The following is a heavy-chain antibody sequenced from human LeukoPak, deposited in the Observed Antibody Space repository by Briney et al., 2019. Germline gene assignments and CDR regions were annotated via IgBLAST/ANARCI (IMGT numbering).Heavy chain of an antibody. CDR3: ARDRIAVSDPPNWFDP. D-gene: IGHD6-19*01. V-gene: IGHV4-38-2*02. Sequence: SETLSLTCTVSGYSISSGYYWGWIRQPPGKGLEWIGSIYHSGKTYYNPSLKSRVTISLDTSKTQFSVKLNSVTAADTAVYYCARDRIAVSDPPNWFDPWGQGTLVIVSS. CDR2: IYHSGKT. CDR1: GYSISSGYY. J-gene: IGHJ5*02.